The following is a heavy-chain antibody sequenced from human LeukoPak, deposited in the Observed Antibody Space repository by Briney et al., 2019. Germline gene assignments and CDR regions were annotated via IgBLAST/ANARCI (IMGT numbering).Heavy chain of an antibody. CDR3: VRGVLVVTFD. D-gene: IGHD2-8*02. CDR2: SFINGVA. V-gene: IGHV3-53*01. Sequence: GGSLRLSCAASGFSVNSNYISWVRQAPGKGLEWFSISFINGVAKYSDSGKGRFAISRDNSKNTLYLQMNRRRADDTALYYFVRGVLVVTFDWGEGTPVAVSS. J-gene: IGHJ4*02. CDR1: GFSVNSNY.